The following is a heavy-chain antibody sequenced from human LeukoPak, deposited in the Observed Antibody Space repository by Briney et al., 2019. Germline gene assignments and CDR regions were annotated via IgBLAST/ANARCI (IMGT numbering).Heavy chain of an antibody. D-gene: IGHD5-12*01. CDR2: ISNSGST. CDR3: ARVGGYSGYDHDY. J-gene: IGHJ4*02. CDR1: GGSISSSSHY. V-gene: IGHV4-39*07. Sequence: SETLSLTCTVSGGSISSSSHYWGWIRQPPGKGLEWIGSISNSGSTYYNPSLKSRVTISVDTSKNQFSLKLSSVTAADTAVYYCARVGGYSGYDHDYWGQGTLVTVSS.